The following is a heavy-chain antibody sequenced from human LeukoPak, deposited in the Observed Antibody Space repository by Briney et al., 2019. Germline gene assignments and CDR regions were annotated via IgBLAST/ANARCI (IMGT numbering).Heavy chain of an antibody. J-gene: IGHJ3*02. Sequence: PGGSLRLSCAASGFTFSDYYMSWLRQAPGKGLEWVSYISSSGSTIYYADSVKGRFTISRDNAKNSLYLQMNSLRAEDTAVYYCARAIAAAYDAFDIWGQGTMVTASS. CDR2: ISSSGSTI. CDR3: ARAIAAAYDAFDI. V-gene: IGHV3-11*01. CDR1: GFTFSDYY. D-gene: IGHD6-13*01.